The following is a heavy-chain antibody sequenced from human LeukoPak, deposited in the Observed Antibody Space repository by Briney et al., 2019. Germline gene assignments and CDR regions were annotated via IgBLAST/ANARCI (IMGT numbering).Heavy chain of an antibody. CDR3: ARIRRDGDLDY. D-gene: IGHD5-24*01. Sequence: SETLSLTCTVSGGSISSYYWSWIRQPPGKGLEWIGHIYYSGSTNYNPSLKSRVTISVDTSKNQFSLKLSSVTAADTAVYYCARIRRDGDLDYWGQGTLVTVSS. CDR1: GGSISSYY. CDR2: IYYSGST. J-gene: IGHJ4*02. V-gene: IGHV4-59*01.